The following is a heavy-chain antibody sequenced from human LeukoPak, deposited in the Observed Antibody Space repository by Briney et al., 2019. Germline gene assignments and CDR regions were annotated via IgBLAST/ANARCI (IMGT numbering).Heavy chain of an antibody. Sequence: GRSLRLSFAAAGFTFDDYAMHLVRQAPGNGLELVSGISWNIGSIVYADSVKGRFTISRDNAKHSLYLQMNSLRAEDTALYYCAKAKYPDGYCSGGRCGDAFDMWGQGTMVTVFS. CDR2: ISWNIGSI. V-gene: IGHV3-9*01. D-gene: IGHD2-15*01. CDR3: AKAKYPDGYCSGGRCGDAFDM. CDR1: GFTFDDYA. J-gene: IGHJ3*02.